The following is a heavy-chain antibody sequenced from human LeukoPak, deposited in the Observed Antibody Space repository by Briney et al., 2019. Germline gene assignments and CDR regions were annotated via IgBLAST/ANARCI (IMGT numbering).Heavy chain of an antibody. Sequence: SETLSLTCAVYGGSFSVYYWSWIRQPPGRGLEWIGEINYSGSTKYNPSLKSRVTISVDTSKNQFSLQLSSVTAADTAVYYCARGAGSTISNDAFDMWGQGTMVSVSS. CDR3: ARGAGSTISNDAFDM. J-gene: IGHJ3*02. V-gene: IGHV4-34*01. CDR1: GGSFSVYY. D-gene: IGHD2-15*01. CDR2: INYSGST.